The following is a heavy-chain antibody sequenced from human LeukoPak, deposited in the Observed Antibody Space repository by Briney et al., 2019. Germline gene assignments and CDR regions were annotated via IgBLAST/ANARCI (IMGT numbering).Heavy chain of an antibody. V-gene: IGHV3-21*01. CDR1: GFTFRSYR. CDR3: ARDASVYGDYRFDY. CDR2: ISSNISYI. Sequence: GGALRLSCAAPGFTFRSYRMTWVRQAPGKGLEWVSSISSNISYIYYAESVKGRFTISRDNAKNSLYLQMNSLRAEDTAVYYCARDASVYGDYRFDYWGQGTLVTVPS. D-gene: IGHD4-17*01. J-gene: IGHJ4*02.